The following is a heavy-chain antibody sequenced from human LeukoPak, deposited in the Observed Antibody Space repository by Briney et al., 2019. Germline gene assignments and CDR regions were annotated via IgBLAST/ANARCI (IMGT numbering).Heavy chain of an antibody. V-gene: IGHV4-4*07. Sequence: SETLSLTCTVSGASMSSYYWSWIRQPAGKGLEWIGRFYSSGSTNYNPSLKSRVTMSVDTSKNQFSLKLSSVTAADTAVYYCARDLDSYSSTWYPYTSGWYLDYWGQGTLVTVSS. CDR1: GASMSSYY. D-gene: IGHD6-13*01. CDR2: FYSSGST. J-gene: IGHJ4*02. CDR3: ARDLDSYSSTWYPYTSGWYLDY.